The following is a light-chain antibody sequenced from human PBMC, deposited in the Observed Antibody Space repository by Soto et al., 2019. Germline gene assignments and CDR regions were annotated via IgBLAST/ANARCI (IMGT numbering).Light chain of an antibody. Sequence: EIVMTQSPATLSVSPGARATLSCRASQSVSSNLAWYQQKPGQPPRLLIYGASTRATGIPARFSGSESGTEFTLTISSLQSEDFAVYYCQQYNDWPNTFGQGSKLPIK. CDR2: GAS. CDR3: QQYNDWPNT. J-gene: IGKJ2*01. V-gene: IGKV3-15*01. CDR1: QSVSSN.